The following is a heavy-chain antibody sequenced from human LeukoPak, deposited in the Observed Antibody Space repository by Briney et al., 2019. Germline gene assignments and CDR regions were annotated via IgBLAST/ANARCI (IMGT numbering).Heavy chain of an antibody. D-gene: IGHD5-18*01. CDR1: GYSISSSNW. V-gene: IGHV4-28*05. J-gene: IGHJ4*02. Sequence: SETLSLTCAVSGYSISSSNWWGWIRQPPGKGLEWIGYIYYSGSIYYNPSLKSRVTMSVETSKNQFSLKLSSVTAADTAVYYCARGGSYGYNYWGQGTLVTVSS. CDR3: ARGGSYGYNY. CDR2: IYYSGSI.